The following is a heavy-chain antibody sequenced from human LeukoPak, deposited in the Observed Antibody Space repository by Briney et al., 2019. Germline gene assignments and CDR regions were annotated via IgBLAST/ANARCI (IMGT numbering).Heavy chain of an antibody. J-gene: IGHJ6*02. Sequence: SVKVSCKASGGTFSSYAISWVRQAPGQGLEWMGGIIPIFGTANYAQKFQGRVTITADESTSTAYMELSSLRSEDTAVYYCASLGGNQWLVLGYYYGMDVWGQGTLVTVSS. CDR3: ASLGGNQWLVLGYYYGMDV. V-gene: IGHV1-69*13. D-gene: IGHD6-19*01. CDR1: GGTFSSYA. CDR2: IIPIFGTA.